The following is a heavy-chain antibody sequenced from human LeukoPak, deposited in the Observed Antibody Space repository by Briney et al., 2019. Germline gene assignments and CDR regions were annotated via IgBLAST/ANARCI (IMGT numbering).Heavy chain of an antibody. D-gene: IGHD2-8*02. V-gene: IGHV3-20*04. CDR3: AKDFKYCTGGVCYFTAVADY. CDR2: INWDASST. Sequence: PGGSLRLSCAASGFMFPDYGMNWVRQVPGKGLEWVSGINWDASSTNHADSVKGRFTISRDNAKNSLYLQMNTLRAEDTALYYCAKDFKYCTGGVCYFTAVADYWGQGTLVTVSS. J-gene: IGHJ4*02. CDR1: GFMFPDYG.